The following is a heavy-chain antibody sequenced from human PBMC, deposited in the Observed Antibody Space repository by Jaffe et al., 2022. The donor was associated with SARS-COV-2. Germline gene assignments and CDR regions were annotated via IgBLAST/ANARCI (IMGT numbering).Heavy chain of an antibody. J-gene: IGHJ4*02. V-gene: IGHV3-15*01. CDR2: VKRKTDGGTI. Sequence: EAQLVESGGGLVKPGGSLRLSCAASGFTFSDARMSWVRQAPGKGLEWVGRVKRKTDGGTIDYAAPVKDRFTISRDDSKNTLFLQMNSLKTEDTAVYYCTTGKSLWGQGTLVTVSS. CDR3: TTGKSL. CDR1: GFTFSDAR.